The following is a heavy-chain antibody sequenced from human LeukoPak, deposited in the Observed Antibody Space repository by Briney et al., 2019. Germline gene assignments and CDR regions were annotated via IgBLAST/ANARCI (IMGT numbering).Heavy chain of an antibody. Sequence: GGSLRLSCAASGFTFDDYGMSWVRRAPGKGLEWGSGINWNGGSTGYADSVKGRFTISRDNAKNSLYLQMNSLRAEDTAVYYCARPKGPGTTKDFDIWGQGTMVTVSS. V-gene: IGHV3-20*04. CDR3: ARPKGPGTTKDFDI. CDR2: INWNGGST. CDR1: GFTFDDYG. D-gene: IGHD1-1*01. J-gene: IGHJ3*02.